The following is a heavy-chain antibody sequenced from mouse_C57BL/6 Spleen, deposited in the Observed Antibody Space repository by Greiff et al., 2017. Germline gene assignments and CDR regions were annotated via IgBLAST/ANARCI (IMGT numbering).Heavy chain of an antibody. CDR1: GYAFSSSW. CDR3: ARRNYVVPPFAY. D-gene: IGHD2-4*01. J-gene: IGHJ4*01. Sequence: QVQLLQSGPELVKPGASVKISCKASGYAFSSSWMNWVKQRPGKGLEWIGRIYPGGGDTNYNGKFKGKATLTADKSSSTAYMQLSSLTSEDSAVSFCARRNYVVPPFAYWGQGTSVTVSS. CDR2: IYPGGGDT. V-gene: IGHV1-82*01.